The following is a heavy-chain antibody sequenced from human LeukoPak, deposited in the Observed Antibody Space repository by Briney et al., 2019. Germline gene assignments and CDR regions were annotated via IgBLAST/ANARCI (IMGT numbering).Heavy chain of an antibody. Sequence: PSETLSLTCTVSGGSISSSSYYWGWIRQPPGKGLEWIGSIYYSGSTYYNPSLKRRVTMSVDTSKSQFSLRVSSVTAADTAVYYCARGGSGRYLFFQHWGQGTLVAVSS. CDR2: IYYSGST. CDR3: ARGGSGRYLFFQH. J-gene: IGHJ1*01. D-gene: IGHD3-16*02. CDR1: GGSISSSSYY. V-gene: IGHV4-39*07.